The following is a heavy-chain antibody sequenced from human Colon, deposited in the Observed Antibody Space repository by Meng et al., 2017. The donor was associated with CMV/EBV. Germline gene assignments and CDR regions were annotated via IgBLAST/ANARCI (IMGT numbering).Heavy chain of an antibody. CDR3: ARTPGSSPAGGDGMDV. V-gene: IGHV3-48*03. CDR1: GFTFSNYE. CDR2: INTLENSI. J-gene: IGHJ6*02. D-gene: IGHD6-13*01. Sequence: GGSLRLSCVASGFTFSNYEMNWVRQAPGKGLEWVAYINTLENSIFYADSVKRRFTISRDNAKNSLHLQMNSLRVEDSAIYYCARTPGSSPAGGDGMDVWGQGTTVTVSS.